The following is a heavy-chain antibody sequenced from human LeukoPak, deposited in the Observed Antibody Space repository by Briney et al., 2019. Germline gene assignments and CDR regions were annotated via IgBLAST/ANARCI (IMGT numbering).Heavy chain of an antibody. CDR3: ARHSHHVTYYDFWSGYYTDGFDY. J-gene: IGHJ4*02. CDR1: GYSISSGYY. CDR2: IYHSGST. Sequence: SETLSLTCAVSGYSISSGYYWGWIRQPPGKGLEWIGSIYHSGSTYYNPSLTSRVTISLDTSTNQFSLKLSSVTAADTAVYYCARHSHHVTYYDFWSGYYTDGFDYWGQGTLVTVSS. V-gene: IGHV4-38-2*01. D-gene: IGHD3-3*01.